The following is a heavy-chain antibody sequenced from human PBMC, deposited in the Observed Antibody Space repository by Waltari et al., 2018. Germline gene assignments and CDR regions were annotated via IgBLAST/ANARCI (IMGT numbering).Heavy chain of an antibody. D-gene: IGHD1-20*01. J-gene: IGHJ4*02. CDR3: ARVRYNWNYIDY. Sequence: QVQLQESGPGLVKPSETLSLTCTVSGGSISSYYWSWIRQPPGKGLEWIGYIYYSGSTNYNPSRKSRVTISVDTSKNQFSLKLSSVTAADTAVYYCARVRYNWNYIDYWGQGTLVTVSS. CDR1: GGSISSYY. V-gene: IGHV4-59*01. CDR2: IYYSGST.